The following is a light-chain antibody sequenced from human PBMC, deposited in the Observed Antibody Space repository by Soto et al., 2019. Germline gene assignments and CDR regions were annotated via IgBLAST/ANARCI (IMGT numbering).Light chain of an antibody. V-gene: IGKV1-33*01. J-gene: IGKJ1*01. CDR2: DAS. CDR3: QQYDNPTWT. Sequence: DIQMTQSPSSLSASVGDRVTITCQASQDISNYLNWYQQKPGKAPKLLIYDASNLETGVPSRFSGSGSGTDFTFTIRSLQPEDIATYYCQQYDNPTWTFGQGTKDEIK. CDR1: QDISNY.